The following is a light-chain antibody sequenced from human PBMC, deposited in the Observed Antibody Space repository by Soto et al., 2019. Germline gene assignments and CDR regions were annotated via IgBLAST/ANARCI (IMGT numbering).Light chain of an antibody. CDR3: CSNAGSSTFPYV. CDR1: SSDVGTYNL. CDR2: EVT. V-gene: IGLV2-23*02. J-gene: IGLJ1*01. Sequence: QSVLAQPASVSGSPEQSITISCTGTSSDVGTYNLVSWYQQHPGKAPKLIIYEVTERPSGVSNRFSGSKFGNTASLTISGLLPEDEADYYCCSNAGSSTFPYVFGTGTKVTVL.